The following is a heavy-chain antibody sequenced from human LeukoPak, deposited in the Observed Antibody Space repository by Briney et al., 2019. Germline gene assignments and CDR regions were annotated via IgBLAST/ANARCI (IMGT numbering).Heavy chain of an antibody. CDR1: GGTFSSYA. Sequence: GASVKVSCKASGGTFSSYAISWVRQAPGQGLEWMGGIIPIFGTANYAQKFQGRVTITTDESTSTAYMELSSLRSEDTAVYYCVRGYFDWLPYFLDYWGQGTLVTVSS. V-gene: IGHV1-69*05. J-gene: IGHJ4*02. CDR2: IIPIFGTA. CDR3: VRGYFDWLPYFLDY. D-gene: IGHD3-9*01.